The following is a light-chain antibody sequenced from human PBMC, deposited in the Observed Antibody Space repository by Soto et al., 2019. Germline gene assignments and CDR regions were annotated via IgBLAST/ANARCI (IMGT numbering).Light chain of an antibody. CDR3: SSYAGSNNFV. CDR2: EVS. V-gene: IGLV2-8*01. CDR1: SSDVGGYNY. J-gene: IGLJ1*01. Sequence: QSVLTQPPSASGSPGQSVTISCTGTSSDVGGYNYVSWYQQHPGKAPKPMIYEVSERPSGVPDRFSGSKSSNTASLTVSGLQAEDEADYYCSSYAGSNNFVFGTGTKVT.